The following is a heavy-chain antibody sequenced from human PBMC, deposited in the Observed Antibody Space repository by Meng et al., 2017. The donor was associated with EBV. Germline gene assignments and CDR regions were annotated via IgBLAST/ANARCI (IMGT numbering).Heavy chain of an antibody. Sequence: QVQLQQWGAGLLKPSETLSLTCAVYGGSVNGYFWSWIRQPPGKGLEWIGELHHSGSTNYNPSLKSRLRISVDTSKNQFSLNLTSVTAADTAVYYCARVSPKRYFDYLAPQDYWGQGTLVTVSS. D-gene: IGHD3-9*01. CDR3: ARVSPKRYFDYLAPQDY. CDR2: LHHSGST. V-gene: IGHV4-34*01. CDR1: GGSVNGYF. J-gene: IGHJ4*02.